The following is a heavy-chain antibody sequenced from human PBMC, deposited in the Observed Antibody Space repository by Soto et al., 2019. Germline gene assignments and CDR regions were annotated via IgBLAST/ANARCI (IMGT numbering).Heavy chain of an antibody. CDR2: IIPIFGTA. CDR3: ARQFHYDSSGYYYAY. V-gene: IGHV1-69*13. J-gene: IGHJ4*02. Sequence: ASVKVSCKVSGGTFSRNTISWVRQAPGQGLEWMGGIIPIFGTANYAQKFQGRVTITADESTSTAYMELNRLRSEDTAVYYCARQFHYDSSGYYYAYWGQGTLVTVSS. D-gene: IGHD3-22*01. CDR1: GGTFSRNT.